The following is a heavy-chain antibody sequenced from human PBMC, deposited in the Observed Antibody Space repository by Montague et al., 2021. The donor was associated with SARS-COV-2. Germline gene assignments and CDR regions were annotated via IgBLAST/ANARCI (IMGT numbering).Heavy chain of an antibody. D-gene: IGHD6-19*01. V-gene: IGHV4-39*07. CDR3: AGGNGIAVAGTDFDY. Sequence: STYYNPSLKSRVAISIDTSENQSSLKLSSVTAANTAVYYCAGGNGIAVAGTDFDYWGQGHLVTGS. CDR2: ST. J-gene: IGHJ4*02.